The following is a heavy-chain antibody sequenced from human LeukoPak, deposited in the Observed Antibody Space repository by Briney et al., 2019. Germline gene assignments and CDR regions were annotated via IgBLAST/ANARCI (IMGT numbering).Heavy chain of an antibody. CDR1: GYTFTSYA. D-gene: IGHD3-10*01. J-gene: IGHJ1*01. CDR3: ARGGYYGGSGTYGFFD. Sequence: ASVKVSCKASGYTFTSYAMNWVRQAPGQGLEWMGWINTNTGNPTYAQGFTGQYVFSVDTSVTTAYLQINSLRTEDTAVYYCARGGYYGGSGTYGFFDWGQGSLVTVSS. CDR2: INTNTGNP. V-gene: IGHV7-4-1*02.